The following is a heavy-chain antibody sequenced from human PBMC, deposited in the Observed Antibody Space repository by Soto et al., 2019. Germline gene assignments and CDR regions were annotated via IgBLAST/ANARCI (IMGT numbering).Heavy chain of an antibody. CDR3: ARDSPYSANYYDSSGYYY. V-gene: IGHV1-18*04. J-gene: IGHJ4*02. Sequence: QVPLVQSGAEVKKPGASVKVSCKASGYTFTSYGISWVRQAPGQGLEGMGWISAYNGNTNYAQKLQGRVTMTTDTSTSTAYMELRSLRSDDTAVYYCARDSPYSANYYDSSGYYYWGQGTLVTVSS. CDR1: GYTFTSYG. CDR2: ISAYNGNT. D-gene: IGHD3-22*01.